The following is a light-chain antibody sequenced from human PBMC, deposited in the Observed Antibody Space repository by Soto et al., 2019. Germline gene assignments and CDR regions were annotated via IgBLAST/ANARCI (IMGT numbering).Light chain of an antibody. CDR3: QQSYSTPIT. CDR1: QSISSH. J-gene: IGKJ5*01. CDR2: TAS. Sequence: IQVTQAPSSLSASVGDRVTITWRTSQSISSHLNWYQQKPGKAPKLLIYTASNLQRGVPSRFSGSGSGTDFTLTISSLQPEDFATYYCQQSYSTPITFGQGTRLEIK. V-gene: IGKV1-39*01.